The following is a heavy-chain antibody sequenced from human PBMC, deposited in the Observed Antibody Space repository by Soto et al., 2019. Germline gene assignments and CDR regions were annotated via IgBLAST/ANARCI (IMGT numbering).Heavy chain of an antibody. CDR3: ATLPRNGRGSPFNC. Sequence: GASVKVSCKTSGYTFSTYILYWMRQAPGQRLEWMGWINVGKGNTKYSEKFQGRVTITRDTSASTAYMELSGLRSEDTAVYYCATLPRNGRGSPFNCWGQGTPVT. J-gene: IGHJ4*02. D-gene: IGHD1-1*01. CDR1: GYTFSTYI. CDR2: INVGKGNT. V-gene: IGHV1-3*01.